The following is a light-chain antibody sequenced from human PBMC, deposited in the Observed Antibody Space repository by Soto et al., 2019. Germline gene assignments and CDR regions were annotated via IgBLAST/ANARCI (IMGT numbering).Light chain of an antibody. Sequence: DIQITHSPSSLSSSVRDRVTVTCHASQGISSYLAWYQQKPGKAPKLLISAASTLQSGVPSRFSGSGSGTEFTLTTSSLQPDDFATYYCQQFAVSRTFGQGTKVDIK. V-gene: IGKV1-9*01. CDR1: QGISSY. J-gene: IGKJ1*01. CDR2: AAS. CDR3: QQFAVSRT.